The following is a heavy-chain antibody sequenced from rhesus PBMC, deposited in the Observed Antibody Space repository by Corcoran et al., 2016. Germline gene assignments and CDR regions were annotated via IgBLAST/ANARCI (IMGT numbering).Heavy chain of an antibody. D-gene: IGHD5-24*01. J-gene: IGHJ4*01. CDR2: IKTKADGGTS. CDR3: TTDPYTAGTL. V-gene: IGHV3-30*01. Sequence: EIQLVESGGGLVQPGGSLRLSCVASGFTFRNVWMNWFRQAPGKGLEWGAQIKTKADGGTSGYAASVKDRFTMSRDDSKDTLFLKMNSQKTEDTAVYYCTTDPYTAGTLWGQGVLVTVSS. CDR1: GFTFRNVW.